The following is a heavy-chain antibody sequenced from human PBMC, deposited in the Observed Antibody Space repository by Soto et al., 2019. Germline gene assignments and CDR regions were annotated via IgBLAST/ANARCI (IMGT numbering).Heavy chain of an antibody. D-gene: IGHD6-19*01. CDR3: ARVGQWLANFDY. V-gene: IGHV4-30-2*01. J-gene: IGHJ4*02. Sequence: PSETLSLTCAVSGGSISSGGYSWSWIRQPPGKGLEWIGYIYHSGSTYYNPSLKSRVTISVDRSKNQFSLKLSSVTAADTAVYYCARVGQWLANFDYWGQGTLVTVSS. CDR1: GGSISSGGYS. CDR2: IYHSGST.